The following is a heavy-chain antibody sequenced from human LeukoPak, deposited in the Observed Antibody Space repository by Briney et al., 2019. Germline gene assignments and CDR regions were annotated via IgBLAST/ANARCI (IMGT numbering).Heavy chain of an antibody. CDR2: IIPIFGTA. CDR1: GGTFSSYA. V-gene: IGHV1-69*05. CDR3: ARGVAPPLGYCSSTSCYVGWFDP. D-gene: IGHD2-2*01. J-gene: IGHJ5*02. Sequence: GASVKVSCKASGGTFSSYAISWVRQAPGQGLEWMGGIIPIFGTANYAQKFQGRVTITTDESTSTAYMELSSLRSEDTAVYYCARGVAPPLGYCSSTSCYVGWFDPWGQGTLVTVSS.